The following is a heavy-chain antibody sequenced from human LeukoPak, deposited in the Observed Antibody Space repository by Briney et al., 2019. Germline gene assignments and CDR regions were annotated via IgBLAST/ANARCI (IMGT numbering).Heavy chain of an antibody. D-gene: IGHD2-21*02. Sequence: SETLSLTCTVSGYSISSGYYWGWIRQPPGKGLEWIGSIYHSGSTYYNQSLKSRVTISVDTSKNQFSLKLSSVTAADTAVYYCASIVGGDLYPFDYWGQGTLVTVSS. V-gene: IGHV4-38-2*02. CDR3: ASIVGGDLYPFDY. J-gene: IGHJ4*02. CDR1: GYSISSGYY. CDR2: IYHSGST.